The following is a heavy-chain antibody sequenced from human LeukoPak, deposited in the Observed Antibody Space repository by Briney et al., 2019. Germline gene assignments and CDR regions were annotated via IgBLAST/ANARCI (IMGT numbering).Heavy chain of an antibody. Sequence: GASVKVSCKASGYTCTGYYMHWVRQAPGQGLEWMGWINPNSGGTNSAQKFQGRVTMTRDTSISTAYMELSRLRSDDTAVYYCAKTPYGSILGNAFDIWGQGTMVTVSS. CDR1: GYTCTGYY. V-gene: IGHV1-2*02. D-gene: IGHD3-9*01. J-gene: IGHJ3*02. CDR3: AKTPYGSILGNAFDI. CDR2: INPNSGGT.